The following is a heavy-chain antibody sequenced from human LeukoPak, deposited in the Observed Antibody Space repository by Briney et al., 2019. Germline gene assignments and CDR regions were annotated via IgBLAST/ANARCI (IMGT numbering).Heavy chain of an antibody. CDR1: GGSISSSTYY. J-gene: IGHJ5*02. CDR2: IYYSGGS. V-gene: IGHV4-39*01. CDR3: ATILLGYCSGGSCAGSWFDP. Sequence: SETLSLTCTLSGGSISSSTYYWGWIRQPPGKGLEWIGNIYYSGGSYYNPSLKSRLTISVDTSKNQFSLKLGSVTAADTAVYYCATILLGYCSGGSCAGSWFDPWGQGTLVTVSS. D-gene: IGHD2-15*01.